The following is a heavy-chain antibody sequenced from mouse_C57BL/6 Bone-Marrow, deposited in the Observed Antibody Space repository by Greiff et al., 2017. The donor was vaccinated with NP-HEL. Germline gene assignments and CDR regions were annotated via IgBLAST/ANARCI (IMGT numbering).Heavy chain of an antibody. CDR3: ARGVCLLPLVFAY. J-gene: IGHJ3*01. CDR1: GYTFTSYW. D-gene: IGHD2-3*01. V-gene: IGHV1-72*01. Sequence: VQLQQSGAELVKPGASVKLSCKASGYTFTSYWMHWVKQRPGRGLEWIGRIDPNSGGTKYNEKFKSKATLTVDKPYSPASMQLSSLTSEYSAVYYCARGVCLLPLVFAYWGQGTLVTVSA. CDR2: IDPNSGGT.